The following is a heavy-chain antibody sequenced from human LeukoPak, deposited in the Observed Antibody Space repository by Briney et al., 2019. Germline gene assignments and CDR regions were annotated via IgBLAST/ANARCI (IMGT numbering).Heavy chain of an antibody. J-gene: IGHJ4*02. V-gene: IGHV4-39*01. CDR1: GGSISSYY. CDR2: IYYSGST. D-gene: IGHD3-10*01. CDR3: ARRSKTPGKTIFDY. Sequence: SETLSLTCTVSGGSISSYYWGWIRQSPGKGLEWIGSIYYSGSTYYNPSLKSRVTISVDTSKNQFSLNLNSVTAADAAVYYCARRSKTPGKTIFDYWGQGTLVSVSS.